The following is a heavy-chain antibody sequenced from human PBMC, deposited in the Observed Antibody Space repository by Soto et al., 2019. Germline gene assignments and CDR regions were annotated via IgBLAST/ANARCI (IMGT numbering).Heavy chain of an antibody. J-gene: IGHJ5*02. CDR2: IYHSGST. CDR1: GGSISSGGYS. Sequence: QLQLQESGSGLVKPSQTLSLTCAVSGGSISSGGYSWSWIRQPPGKGLEWIGYIYHSGSTYYNPSLKSRVTISGDRSKNQFSLKLSSVTAADTAVYYCVRGVVLMVYAILDGWFDPWGQGTLVTVSS. V-gene: IGHV4-30-2*01. D-gene: IGHD2-8*01. CDR3: VRGVVLMVYAILDGWFDP.